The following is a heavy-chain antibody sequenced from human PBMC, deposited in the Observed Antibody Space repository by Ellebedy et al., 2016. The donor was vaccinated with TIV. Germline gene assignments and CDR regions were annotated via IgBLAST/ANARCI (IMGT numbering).Heavy chain of an antibody. CDR3: ARAVARFYWYFDL. V-gene: IGHV1-18*01. CDR1: GGTFSSYG. D-gene: IGHD6-19*01. J-gene: IGHJ2*01. Sequence: ASVKVSCKASGGTFSSYGISWVRQAPGQGLEWMGWISAYNGNTNYAQKLQGRVTMTTDTSTSTAYMELRSLRSDDTAVYYCARAVARFYWYFDLWGRGTLVTVS. CDR2: ISAYNGNT.